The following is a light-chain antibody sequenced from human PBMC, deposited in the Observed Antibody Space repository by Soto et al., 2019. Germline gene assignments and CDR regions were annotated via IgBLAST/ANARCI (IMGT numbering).Light chain of an antibody. V-gene: IGKV1-39*01. Sequence: DIQMTQSPSSLSASVGDSVTITCRASQSISSYLNWYQQKPGKAPKLLIYAASSLQSGVPSRFSGSGSGTEFTLTISSLQPEDFATYYCQQSYSVLAWTFGQGTKLEIK. CDR2: AAS. CDR3: QQSYSVLAWT. J-gene: IGKJ2*02. CDR1: QSISSY.